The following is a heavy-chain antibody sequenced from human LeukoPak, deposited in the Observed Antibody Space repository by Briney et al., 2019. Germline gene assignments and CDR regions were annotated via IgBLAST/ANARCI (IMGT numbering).Heavy chain of an antibody. V-gene: IGHV1-2*02. CDR1: GYIFTDYY. CDR2: INPNSGGT. J-gene: IGHJ5*02. D-gene: IGHD6-6*01. CDR3: ARGWQINSSGGFVDP. Sequence: ASVRVSCKASGYIFTDYYVHWIRQAPGQGLEWMGLINPNSGGTNFAQKFQGRVTTTRDTSITTAYMELSSLSSDDTAVYYCARGWQINSSGGFVDPWGQGTLVTVSS.